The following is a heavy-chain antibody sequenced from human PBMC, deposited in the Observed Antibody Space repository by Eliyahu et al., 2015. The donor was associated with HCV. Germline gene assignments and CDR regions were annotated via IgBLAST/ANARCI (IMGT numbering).Heavy chain of an antibody. V-gene: IGHV3-15*04. CDR3: ARDGTTTRSRVKYYGMDV. Sequence: EEQLVESGGGYVKPGDSLTLACEASGFFFFDAWMXGARRXPGKGXEWIGRIESEADGAXTEYAGPVKGRFTISRDDSKNTLYLRINSLRIEDTAVYFCARDGTTTRSRVKYYGMDVWGQGTTVTVSS. J-gene: IGHJ6*02. CDR1: GFFFFDAW. CDR2: IESEADGAXT. D-gene: IGHD1-1*01.